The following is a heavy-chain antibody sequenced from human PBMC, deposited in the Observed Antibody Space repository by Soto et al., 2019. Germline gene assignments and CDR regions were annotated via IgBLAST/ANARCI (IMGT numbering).Heavy chain of an antibody. V-gene: IGHV3-23*01. CDR2: ISGSGGST. J-gene: IGHJ6*02. D-gene: IGHD3-3*01. Sequence: EVQLLESGGGLVQPGGSLRLSCAASGFTFSSYAMSWVRQAPGKGLEWVSAISGSGGSTYYADSVKGRFTISRDNSKNTLYLQMNTLRDEDTAVYYCAIDRELRFSEWLSPIAPRDGMDVWGQGTTVTVSS. CDR3: AIDRELRFSEWLSPIAPRDGMDV. CDR1: GFTFSSYA.